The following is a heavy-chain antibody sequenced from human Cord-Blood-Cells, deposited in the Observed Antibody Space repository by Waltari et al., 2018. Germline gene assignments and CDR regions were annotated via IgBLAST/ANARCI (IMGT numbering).Heavy chain of an antibody. J-gene: IGHJ6*03. CDR3: ARGGDYYGSGSYYYYYMDV. CDR1: GDSVSSNSAA. V-gene: IGHV6-1*01. D-gene: IGHD3-10*01. CDR2: TYYRFKWYN. Sequence: QVQLQQSGPGLVKPSQTLSLTCAISGDSVSSNSAAWNWIRQSPSRGLEWLGRTYYRFKWYNDYAVSVKSRITINPDTSKNQFSLQLNSVTPEDTAVYYCARGGDYYGSGSYYYYYMDVWGKGTTVTVSS.